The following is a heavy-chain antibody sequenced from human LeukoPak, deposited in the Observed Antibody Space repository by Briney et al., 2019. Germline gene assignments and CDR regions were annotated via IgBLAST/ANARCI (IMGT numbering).Heavy chain of an antibody. J-gene: IGHJ4*02. CDR2: IYSRGST. V-gene: IGHV4-4*07. D-gene: IGHD4-17*01. CDR1: LGSLSSYY. Sequence: PSEALSDMRTVSLGSLSSYYGSWIRQPAGRGLEWMGRIYSRGSTNYNPSLLSRVTMPVDTSKSQFSLRCNSVTAEHTDVYYCAREGRTGDYEGYWGQGILVTVCS. CDR3: AREGRTGDYEGY.